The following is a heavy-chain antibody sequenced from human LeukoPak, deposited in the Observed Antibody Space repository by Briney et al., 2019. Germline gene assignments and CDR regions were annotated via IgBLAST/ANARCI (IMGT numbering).Heavy chain of an antibody. J-gene: IGHJ4*02. CDR1: GGSFSSYF. Sequence: SETLSLTCAVSGGSFSSYFWSWIRQPPGKGLEWIGEVDHSGTTNYSPFLLGRVSMSVDTSKNHFSLKLTSVTAADTALYYCASLSKHYRGSGTSSYYYEKWGQGALVTVSS. CDR3: ASLSKHYRGSGTSSYYYEK. CDR2: VDHSGTT. V-gene: IGHV4-34*01. D-gene: IGHD3-10*01.